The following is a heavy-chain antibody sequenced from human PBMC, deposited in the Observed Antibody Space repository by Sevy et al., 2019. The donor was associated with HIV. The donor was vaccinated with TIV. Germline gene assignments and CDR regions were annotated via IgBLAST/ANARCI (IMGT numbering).Heavy chain of an antibody. J-gene: IGHJ6*02. D-gene: IGHD3-10*01. CDR1: GFTFSSYG. CDR3: AKDHYYGSGSPPLYYYYYGMDV. V-gene: IGHV3-30*02. Sequence: GGSLRLSCAASGFTFSSYGMHWVRQAPGKGLEWVAFIWYDGSNKYYADSVKGRFTISRDNSKNTLYLQMNSLRAEDTAVYYCAKDHYYGSGSPPLYYYYYGMDVWGQGTTVTVSS. CDR2: IWYDGSNK.